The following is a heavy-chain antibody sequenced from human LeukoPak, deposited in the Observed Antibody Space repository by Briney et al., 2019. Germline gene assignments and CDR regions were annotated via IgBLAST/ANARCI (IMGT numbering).Heavy chain of an antibody. CDR1: GFTFSTCA. D-gene: IGHD4-23*01. CDR2: ISGSGGST. J-gene: IGHJ4*02. Sequence: GGSLRLSCAASGFTFSTCAVSWVRQAPGKGLEWVSAISGSGGSTYYADSVKGRLTISRVNSKKTLYLQMNSLRAEDTAVYYCASVTLDFGAKGPLDYWGQGTLVTVSS. CDR3: ASVTLDFGAKGPLDY. V-gene: IGHV3-23*01.